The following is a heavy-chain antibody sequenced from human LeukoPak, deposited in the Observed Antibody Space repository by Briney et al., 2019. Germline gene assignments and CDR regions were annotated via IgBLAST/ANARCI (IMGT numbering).Heavy chain of an antibody. V-gene: IGHV4-59*01. Sequence: PSETLSLTCAVYGGSFSGYYWSWIRQPPGKGLEWIGYIYYSGSTNYNPSLKSRVTISVDTSKNQFSLKLSSVTAADTAVYYCAREGVVGSFDYWGQGTLVTVSS. CDR3: AREGVVGSFDY. D-gene: IGHD1-26*01. CDR2: IYYSGST. J-gene: IGHJ4*02. CDR1: GGSFSGYY.